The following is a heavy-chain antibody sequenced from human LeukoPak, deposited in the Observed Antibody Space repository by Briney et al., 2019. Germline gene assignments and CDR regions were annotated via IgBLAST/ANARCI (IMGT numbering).Heavy chain of an antibody. Sequence: GGSLRLSCAASGFNFSSYAMSWVRQAPGKGLEWVSAISGSGGSTYYADSVKGRFTISRDNSKNTLYLQMNSLRAEDTAVYYCAKVPLSGSYLDDAFDIWGQGTMVTVSS. V-gene: IGHV3-23*01. J-gene: IGHJ3*02. CDR2: ISGSGGST. CDR3: AKVPLSGSYLDDAFDI. D-gene: IGHD3-10*01. CDR1: GFNFSSYA.